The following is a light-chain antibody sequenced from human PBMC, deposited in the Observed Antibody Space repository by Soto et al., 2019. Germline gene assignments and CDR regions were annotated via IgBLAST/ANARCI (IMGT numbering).Light chain of an antibody. CDR1: RSDVGGYNY. CDR2: EVS. CDR3: SSFTSSATLDSLGL. Sequence: QSALTQPASVSGSPGQSITISCTGTRSDVGGYNYVSWYQQHPGKAPKLLIFEVSNRPSGVSNRFSGSKSGNTASLTVSGLQAEDEANYFCSSFTSSATLDSLGLFGGGTKLTVL. V-gene: IGLV2-14*01. J-gene: IGLJ2*01.